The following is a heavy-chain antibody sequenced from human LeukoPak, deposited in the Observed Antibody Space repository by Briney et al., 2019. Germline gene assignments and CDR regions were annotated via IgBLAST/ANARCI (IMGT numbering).Heavy chain of an antibody. D-gene: IGHD3-22*01. CDR1: GFTFSSYA. Sequence: PGGSLRLSCAASGFTFSSYAMSGVRQAPGKGLEWVSAISGSGGSTYYADSVKGRFTISRDNSKNTLYLQMNSLRAEDTAVYYCAKALDYYDSSGYYDYWGQGTLVTVSS. J-gene: IGHJ4*02. CDR2: ISGSGGST. CDR3: AKALDYYDSSGYYDY. V-gene: IGHV3-23*01.